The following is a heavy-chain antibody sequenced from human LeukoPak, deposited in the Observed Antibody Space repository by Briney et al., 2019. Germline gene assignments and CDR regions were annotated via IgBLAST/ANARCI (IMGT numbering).Heavy chain of an antibody. V-gene: IGHV1-69*13. Sequence: GASVKVSCKASGGTFISYAISWVRQAPGQGLEWMGGIIPIFGTANYAQKLQGRVTITADESTSTAYMELSSLRSEDTAVYYCATDQNYDFWSGYYNWFDPWGQGTLVTVSS. CDR1: GGTFISYA. CDR2: IIPIFGTA. D-gene: IGHD3-3*01. J-gene: IGHJ5*02. CDR3: ATDQNYDFWSGYYNWFDP.